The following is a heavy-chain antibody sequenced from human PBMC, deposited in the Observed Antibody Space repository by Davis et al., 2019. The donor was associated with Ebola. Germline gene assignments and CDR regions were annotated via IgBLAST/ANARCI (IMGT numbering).Heavy chain of an antibody. CDR1: GFTFSSYA. CDR2: ISYDGSNK. CDR3: AKVGEGYCSSTSCYLDY. V-gene: IGHV3-30-3*01. D-gene: IGHD2-2*01. Sequence: PGGSLRLSCAASGFTFSSYAMHWVRQAPGKGLEWVAVISYDGSNKYYADSVKGRFTISRDNSKNTLYLQMNSLRAEDTAVYYCAKVGEGYCSSTSCYLDYWGQGTLVTVSS. J-gene: IGHJ4*02.